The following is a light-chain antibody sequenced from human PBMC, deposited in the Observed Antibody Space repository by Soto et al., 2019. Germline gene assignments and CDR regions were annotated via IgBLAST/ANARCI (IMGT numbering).Light chain of an antibody. Sequence: DVQMTQSPSSLSASVGDRVTITCRASQDIKDWLAWYQQKPAKAPKSLISAASNLQPGVPSRFSGSGSGTEFTLTITSLQPEDSATYYCQQYNIYPLTFGGGTKVDI. V-gene: IGKV1D-16*01. CDR2: AAS. CDR3: QQYNIYPLT. J-gene: IGKJ4*01. CDR1: QDIKDW.